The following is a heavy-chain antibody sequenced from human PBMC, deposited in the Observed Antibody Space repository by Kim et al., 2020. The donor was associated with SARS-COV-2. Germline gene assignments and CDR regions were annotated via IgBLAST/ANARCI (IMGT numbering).Heavy chain of an antibody. V-gene: IGHV4-39*01. CDR1: GGSISSSSYY. CDR3: ARGPDYSNYGSYYYYGMDV. CDR2: IYYSGST. Sequence: SETLSLTCTVSGGSISSSSYYWGWIRQPPGKGLEWIGSIYYSGSTYYNPSLKSRVTISVDTSKNQFSLKLSSVTAADTAVYYCARGPDYSNYGSYYYYGMDVWGQGTTVTVSS. D-gene: IGHD4-4*01. J-gene: IGHJ6*02.